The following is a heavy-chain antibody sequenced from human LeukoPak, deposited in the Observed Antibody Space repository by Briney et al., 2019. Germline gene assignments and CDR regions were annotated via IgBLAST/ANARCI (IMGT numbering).Heavy chain of an antibody. D-gene: IGHD3-16*02. V-gene: IGHV3-53*01. Sequence: SGGSLRLSCAASGFTFSNYWMSWVRQAPGKGLEWVSVIYSGGSTYYADSVKGRFTISRDNSKNTLYLQMNSLRAEDTAVYYCARVYYDYVWGSYRYGYYFDYWGQGTLVTVSS. CDR1: GFTFSNYW. J-gene: IGHJ4*02. CDR3: ARVYYDYVWGSYRYGYYFDY. CDR2: IYSGGST.